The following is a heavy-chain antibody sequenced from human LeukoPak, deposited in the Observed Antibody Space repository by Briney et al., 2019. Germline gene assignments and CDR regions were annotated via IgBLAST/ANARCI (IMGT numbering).Heavy chain of an antibody. CDR1: GFTFSSYG. V-gene: IGHV3-33*01. Sequence: GGSLRLSCAASGFTFSSYGMHWVRQAPGKGLEWVAVIWYDGSNKYYADSVKGRFTISRDSSKNTLYLQMNSLRAEDTAVYCCARDLQMTTVTTPWFDPWGQGTLVTVSS. D-gene: IGHD4-17*01. CDR3: ARDLQMTTVTTPWFDP. J-gene: IGHJ5*02. CDR2: IWYDGSNK.